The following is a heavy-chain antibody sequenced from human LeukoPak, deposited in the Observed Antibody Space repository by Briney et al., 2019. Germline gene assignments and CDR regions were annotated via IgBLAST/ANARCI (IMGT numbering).Heavy chain of an antibody. CDR3: ARDEQVDQTVGY. D-gene: IGHD1-26*01. CDR2: IWYDGSNK. J-gene: IGHJ4*02. CDR1: GFTFSSYG. V-gene: IGHV3-33*01. Sequence: GGSLRLSCAASGFTFSSYGMHWVRQAPGKGLEWVAVIWYDGSNKYYADSVKGRFTISRDNSKNTLYLQMNSLRAEDTAVYYCARDEQVDQTVGYWGQGTLVTVSS.